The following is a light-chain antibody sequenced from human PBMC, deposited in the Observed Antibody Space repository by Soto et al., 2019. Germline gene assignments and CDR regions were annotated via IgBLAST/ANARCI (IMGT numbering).Light chain of an antibody. V-gene: IGKV3-11*01. Sequence: PGGRATLSCSASQSVSLSLAWYQQKPGQAPRLLIYDASERASAIPARFSGSGSGTDFTLTISSLEPEDFAVYYCQERTGWPPWTFGQGTKVDIK. J-gene: IGKJ1*01. CDR3: QERTGWPPWT. CDR1: QSVSLS. CDR2: DAS.